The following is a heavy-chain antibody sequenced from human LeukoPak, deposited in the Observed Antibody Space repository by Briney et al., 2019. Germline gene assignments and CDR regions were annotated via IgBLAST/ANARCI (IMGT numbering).Heavy chain of an antibody. CDR1: GFTLSSHG. J-gene: IGHJ4*02. D-gene: IGHD1-26*01. CDR3: ARDLSFGSLDF. V-gene: IGHV3-33*01. CDR2: IWYDGSKE. Sequence: GGSLRLSCAASGFTLSSHGMHWVRQAPGKGLEWVALIWYDGSKENHADSVKGRFTISRDMSRNTLNLQMNSLRVEDTAVFYCARDLSFGSLDFRGQGTLVTVSS.